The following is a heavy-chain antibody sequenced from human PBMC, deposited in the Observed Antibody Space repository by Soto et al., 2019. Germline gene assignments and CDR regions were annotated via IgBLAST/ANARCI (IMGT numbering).Heavy chain of an antibody. Sequence: VAGGTIIDFDWRRIIKIPGKGLEWIVYIYYSGSTNYNPSLKSRVTISVDTSKNQFSLKLSSVTAADTAVYYCASSRYYYDSSEAYNWGQGTLVTVSS. CDR1: GGTIIDFD. V-gene: IGHV4-59*01. CDR3: ASSRYYYDSSEAYN. CDR2: IYYSGST. J-gene: IGHJ4*02. D-gene: IGHD3-22*01.